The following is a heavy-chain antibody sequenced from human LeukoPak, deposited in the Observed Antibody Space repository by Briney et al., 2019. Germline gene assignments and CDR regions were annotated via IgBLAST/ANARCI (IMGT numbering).Heavy chain of an antibody. CDR3: ATARDIVTSISVGGFDY. CDR1: GYTFTGYY. Sequence: ASVKVSCKASGYTFTGYYMHWVRQAPGQGLEWMGWINPNSGGTNYAQNFQGRVTMTRDTSVSTAYMELSRLRSDDTAVFYCATARDIVTSISVGGFDYWGQGTLVTVSS. CDR2: INPNSGGT. D-gene: IGHD5-12*01. J-gene: IGHJ4*02. V-gene: IGHV1-2*02.